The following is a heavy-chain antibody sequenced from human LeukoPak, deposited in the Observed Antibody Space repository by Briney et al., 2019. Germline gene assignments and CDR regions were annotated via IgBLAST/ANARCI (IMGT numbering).Heavy chain of an antibody. CDR3: ARRPDYFDY. Sequence: SETLSLTFNVSGGSISGYHWSWIRQPPGKGLEWLGYIYYSGSSNYNPSLKSRVTISADTSKNQFSLKLSSVTAADTAVYYCARRPDYFDYWGQGTLVTVSS. J-gene: IGHJ4*02. CDR1: GGSISGYH. V-gene: IGHV4-59*01. CDR2: IYYSGSS.